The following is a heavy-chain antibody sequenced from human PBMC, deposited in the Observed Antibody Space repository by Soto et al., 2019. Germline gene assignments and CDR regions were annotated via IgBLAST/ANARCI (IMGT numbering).Heavy chain of an antibody. D-gene: IGHD3-16*01. CDR2: ISPFTGDT. CDR1: GYSFTNYG. Sequence: GASVKVSCKTSGYSFTNYGINWVRQAPGQGLEWMGWISPFTGDTHYTQSLQGRITVTTDTSTNTAYMELRSLRSADTAVYYCARTWRGGSRHSAYWGQGTLVTVSS. V-gene: IGHV1-18*04. CDR3: ARTWRGGSRHSAY. J-gene: IGHJ4*02.